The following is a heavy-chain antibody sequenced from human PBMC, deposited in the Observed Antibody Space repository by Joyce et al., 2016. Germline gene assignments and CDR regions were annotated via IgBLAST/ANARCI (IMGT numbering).Heavy chain of an antibody. CDR2: RSNDGKNK. J-gene: IGHJ4*02. D-gene: IGHD6-25*01. CDR3: AKDRETSAVLDF. CDR1: GFTFRSYG. Sequence: QAQLVESGGGVVQPGRSLRLSCAVSGFTFRSYGMHWVRQVPGKGMEWVAVRSNDGKNKNYADSVKGRFTVSRDNSKKILSLQMNSLRPEDTAVYYCAKDRETSAVLDFWGQGTPVTVSS. V-gene: IGHV3-30*18.